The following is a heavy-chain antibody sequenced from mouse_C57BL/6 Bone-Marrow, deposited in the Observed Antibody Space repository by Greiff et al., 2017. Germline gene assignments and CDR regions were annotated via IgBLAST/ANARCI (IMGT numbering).Heavy chain of an antibody. V-gene: IGHV1-61*01. Sequence: QVQLQQPGAELVRPGSSVKLSCKASGYTFTSYWMDWVKQRPGQGLEWIGNIYPSDSETHYNQKFKDKATLTVDKYSSTAYMRLSSQTSEDSSVYYCARSSGWVRYYFDYGGQGTTLTVSA. D-gene: IGHD2-3*01. CDR1: GYTFTSYW. CDR3: ARSSGWVRYYFDY. J-gene: IGHJ2*01. CDR2: IYPSDSET.